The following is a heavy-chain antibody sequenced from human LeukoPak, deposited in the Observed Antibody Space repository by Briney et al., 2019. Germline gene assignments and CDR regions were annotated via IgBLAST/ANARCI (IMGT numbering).Heavy chain of an antibody. CDR2: IIPIFGTA. J-gene: IGHJ3*02. D-gene: IGHD3-3*01. Sequence: ASVKVSCTASGGTFSSYAISWVRQAPGQGLEWMGGIIPIFGTANYAQKFQGRVTITADESTSTAYMELSSLRSEDTAVYYCASVFGVVSILSDAFDIWGQGTMVTVSS. CDR1: GGTFSSYA. V-gene: IGHV1-69*13. CDR3: ASVFGVVSILSDAFDI.